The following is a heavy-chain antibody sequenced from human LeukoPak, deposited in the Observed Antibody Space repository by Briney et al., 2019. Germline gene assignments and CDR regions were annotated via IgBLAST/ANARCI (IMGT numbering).Heavy chain of an antibody. Sequence: SATLSLTCAVYGGSFSGYYWSWIRQPPGKGLEWIGEINHSGSTNYNPSLKSRVTISVDTSKNQFSLKLSSVTAADTAVYYCARGLRDPNYYGSGSYYNWVPDYWGQGTLVTVSS. V-gene: IGHV4-34*01. CDR3: ARGLRDPNYYGSGSYYNWVPDY. J-gene: IGHJ4*02. CDR1: GGSFSGYY. CDR2: INHSGST. D-gene: IGHD3-10*01.